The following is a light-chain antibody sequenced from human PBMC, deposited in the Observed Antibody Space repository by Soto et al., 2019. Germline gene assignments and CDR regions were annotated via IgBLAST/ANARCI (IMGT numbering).Light chain of an antibody. V-gene: IGLV2-8*01. CDR1: SSDVGGYTY. J-gene: IGLJ3*02. CDR3: SSYAGSNFWV. CDR2: EVS. Sequence: QSALTQPPSASGSPGQSVTISCTGTSSDVGGYTYVSWYQQHPGKAPKLIIYEVSKWPSGVPDRFSGSKSGNTASLTVSGLQAEDEADYYCSSYAGSNFWVFGGGTKLTVL.